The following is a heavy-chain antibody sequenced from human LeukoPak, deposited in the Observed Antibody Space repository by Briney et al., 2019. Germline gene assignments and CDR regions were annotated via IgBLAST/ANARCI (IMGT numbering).Heavy chain of an antibody. CDR1: EMSFSAYY. J-gene: IGHJ3*01. V-gene: IGHV4-34*01. Sequence: SETLSLTCAVSEMSFSAYYWNWIRQSAGKGLEWIGEINYGGSTKYPPSLEGRGTILIDTSKNQCSLKVTSVTAEDTAVYYCERGFPPGSGPRGSHAFDVWGQGTMVTVSS. CDR2: INYGGST. D-gene: IGHD6-19*01. CDR3: ERGFPPGSGPRGSHAFDV.